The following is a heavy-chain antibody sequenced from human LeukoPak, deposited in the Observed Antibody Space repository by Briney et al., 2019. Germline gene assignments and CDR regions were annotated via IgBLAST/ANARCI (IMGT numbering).Heavy chain of an antibody. J-gene: IGHJ4*02. D-gene: IGHD4-23*01. CDR1: GFTFDDYA. V-gene: IGHV3-9*01. CDR3: ARALTTVVTPFVY. CDR2: ITWNSGSI. Sequence: GGSLRLSCAASGFTFDDYAMHWVRQAPGKGLEWVSGITWNSGSIGYADSVKGRFTISRDNAKNSLYLQMNSLRAEDTAVYYCARALTTVVTPFVYWGQGTLVTVSS.